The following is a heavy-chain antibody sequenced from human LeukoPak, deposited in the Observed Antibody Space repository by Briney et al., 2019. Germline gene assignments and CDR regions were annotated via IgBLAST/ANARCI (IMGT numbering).Heavy chain of an antibody. V-gene: IGHV1-2*02. J-gene: IGHJ4*02. D-gene: IGHD2-21*02. Sequence: AAVTVSFKASGYTFTDYYIYWVRQAPGQGREWMGWMNLDSGATNYAQKFQGRVTMTRDTSIITAYLDLSSLTSDDTAVYYCTRGLRGDSNYWGQGTLVIVSS. CDR1: GYTFTDYY. CDR2: MNLDSGAT. CDR3: TRGLRGDSNY.